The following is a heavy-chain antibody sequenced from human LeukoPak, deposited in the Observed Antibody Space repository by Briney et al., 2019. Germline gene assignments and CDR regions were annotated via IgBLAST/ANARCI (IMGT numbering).Heavy chain of an antibody. CDR3: ARAPHYCSGGSCTNFPFDY. CDR1: GGSISSGSYY. J-gene: IGHJ4*02. D-gene: IGHD2-15*01. V-gene: IGHV4-61*02. CDR2: IYISGST. Sequence: SQTLSLTCTVSGGSISSGSYYWSWIRQPPGKGLEWIGRIYISGSTNYNPSLNSRITISVDTSKNQFSLKLSSVTAADTAVYYCARAPHYCSGGSCTNFPFDYWGQGTLVTVSS.